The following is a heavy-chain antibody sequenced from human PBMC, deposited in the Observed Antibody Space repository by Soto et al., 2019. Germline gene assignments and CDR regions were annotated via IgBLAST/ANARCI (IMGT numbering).Heavy chain of an antibody. CDR2: IYASGTT. CDR3: ARESRSELGTVEY. V-gene: IGHV4-4*07. CDR1: GASISNYY. J-gene: IGHJ4*02. D-gene: IGHD1-1*01. Sequence: QVRLQESGPGLVKPSETLSLTCTVSGASISNYYWSWIRQPAGKGLECLGRIYASGTTTDNPSLRSRVTMSVDTSKNLFSLNLNSVTSADTAVYYCARESRSELGTVEYWGQGTLVTVSS.